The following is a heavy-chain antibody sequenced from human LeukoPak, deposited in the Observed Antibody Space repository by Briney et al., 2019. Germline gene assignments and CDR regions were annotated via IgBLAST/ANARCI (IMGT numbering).Heavy chain of an antibody. CDR3: AICGSSYYYYYGMDV. CDR2: IIPILGIA. Sequence: SVKVSCKASGGTFSSYAISWVRQAPGQGLEWMGRIIPILGIANYAQKFQGRVTITADKSTSTAYMELSSLRSEDTAVYYCAICGSSYYYYYGMDVWGKGTTVTVSS. D-gene: IGHD2-21*01. J-gene: IGHJ6*04. V-gene: IGHV1-69*04. CDR1: GGTFSSYA.